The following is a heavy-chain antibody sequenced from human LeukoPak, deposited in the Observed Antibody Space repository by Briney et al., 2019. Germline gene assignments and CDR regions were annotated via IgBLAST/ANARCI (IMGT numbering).Heavy chain of an antibody. CDR3: ARHNAGYNPHRYMDV. CDR2: IYYSGST. Sequence: PETLSLTCTVSGGSISSSSYYWGWIRQPPGKGLEWIGSIYYSGSTYYNPSLKSRVTISVDTSKNHFSLKLSSVTAADTAVYYCARHNAGYNPHRYMDVWGKETTVTVSS. V-gene: IGHV4-39*01. CDR1: GGSISSSSYY. J-gene: IGHJ6*03. D-gene: IGHD5-24*01.